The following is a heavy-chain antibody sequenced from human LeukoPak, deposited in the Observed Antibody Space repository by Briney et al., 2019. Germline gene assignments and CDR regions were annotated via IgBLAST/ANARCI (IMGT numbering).Heavy chain of an antibody. J-gene: IGHJ4*02. CDR2: MNPNSGKR. V-gene: IGHV1-8*01. D-gene: IGHD3-16*02. CDR1: GYIFNNYD. CDR3: AKGLRSDY. Sequence: GASVKVSCKASGYIFNNYDINWVRQATGQGLEWMGRMNPNSGKRVYAQKFQGRVTMTTNSSINTAYMELTSLTSDDTAVYYCAKGLRSDYWGQGTLVTVSS.